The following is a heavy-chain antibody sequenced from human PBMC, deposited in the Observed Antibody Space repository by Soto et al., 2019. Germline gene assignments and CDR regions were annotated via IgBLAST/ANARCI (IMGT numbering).Heavy chain of an antibody. CDR3: ARDVVAATSPGGWFDP. CDR2: IYHSGST. J-gene: IGHJ5*02. CDR1: GGSISSGGYS. V-gene: IGHV4-30-2*01. Sequence: PSETLSLTCAVSGGSISSGGYSWSWIRQPPGKGLEWIGYIYHSGSTYYNPSLKSRVTISVDRSKNQFSLKLSSVTAADTAVYYCARDVVAATSPGGWFDPWGQGTLVTVSS. D-gene: IGHD2-15*01.